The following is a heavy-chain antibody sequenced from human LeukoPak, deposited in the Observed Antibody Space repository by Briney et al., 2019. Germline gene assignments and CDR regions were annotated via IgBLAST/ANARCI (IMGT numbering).Heavy chain of an antibody. CDR1: GFTFSSYW. Sequence: GGSLRLSCAASGFTFSSYWMSWVRQAPGKGLEWVANIKQDGSEKYYVDSVKGRFTISRDNAKNTLYLQMNSLRAEDTAVYYCARGELLGYCSSTSCYGSWGQGTLVTVSS. J-gene: IGHJ4*02. CDR2: IKQDGSEK. V-gene: IGHV3-7*01. CDR3: ARGELLGYCSSTSCYGS. D-gene: IGHD2-2*01.